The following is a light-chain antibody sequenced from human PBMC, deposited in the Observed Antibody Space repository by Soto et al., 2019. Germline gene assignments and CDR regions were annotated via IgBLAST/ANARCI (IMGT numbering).Light chain of an antibody. Sequence: EIVMTQSPATLSVSPGERATLSCRASQSVSSNLAWYQQKPGQAPRLLIYGASTRATGIPDRFSGSGPGTDFSLTISRLEPEDFAVYYCQQYGNSPYTFGQGTKVDIK. V-gene: IGKV3-15*01. CDR3: QQYGNSPYT. CDR1: QSVSSN. J-gene: IGKJ2*01. CDR2: GAS.